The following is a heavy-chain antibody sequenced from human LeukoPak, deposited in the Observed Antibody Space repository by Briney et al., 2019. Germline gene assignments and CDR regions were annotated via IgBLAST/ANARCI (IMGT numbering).Heavy chain of an antibody. V-gene: IGHV3-48*03. CDR1: GFTFSSYE. J-gene: IGHJ6*03. D-gene: IGHD6-19*01. Sequence: GGSLRLSCAASGFTFSSYEMNWVRQAPGKGLEWLSYISSSGSSIYYADSVKGRFTISRDNAKNSLYLQMNTLRAEDTAVYYCARAQQWLGSYMDVWGKGTTVTVSS. CDR3: ARAQQWLGSYMDV. CDR2: ISSSGSSI.